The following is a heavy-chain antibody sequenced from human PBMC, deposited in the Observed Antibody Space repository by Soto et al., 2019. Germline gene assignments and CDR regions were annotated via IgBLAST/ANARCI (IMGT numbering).Heavy chain of an antibody. D-gene: IGHD4-4*01. CDR1: GYTFTSYY. CDR3: ARETGTAGLTTLFDY. V-gene: IGHV1-46*03. CDR2: INPSGGST. Sequence: EASVKVSCKASGYTFTSYYMHWVRQAPGQGLEWMGIINPSGGSTSYAQKFQGRVTMTRDTSTSTVYMELSSLRSEDTAVYYCARETGTAGLTTLFDYWGQGTLVTVSS. J-gene: IGHJ4*02.